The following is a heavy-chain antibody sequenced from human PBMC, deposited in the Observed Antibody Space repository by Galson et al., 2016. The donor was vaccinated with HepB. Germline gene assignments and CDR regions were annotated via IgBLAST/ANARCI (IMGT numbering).Heavy chain of an antibody. CDR2: IHYSGST. J-gene: IGHJ4*02. CDR3: ASQGNYVWGDYRGEFDY. CDR1: GGSIRSSSFY. D-gene: IGHD3-16*02. Sequence: LSLTCTVSGGSIRSSSFYWAWIRQPPGKGLEWVGSIHYSGSTYYKPSLRSRVTISVDTSKNQLSLNLSSVTAADTAVYYCASQGNYVWGDYRGEFDYWGQGTLVTVSS. V-gene: IGHV4-39*01.